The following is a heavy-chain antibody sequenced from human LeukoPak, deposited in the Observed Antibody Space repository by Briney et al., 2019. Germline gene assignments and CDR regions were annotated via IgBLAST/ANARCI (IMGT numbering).Heavy chain of an antibody. CDR1: GGSISSYY. CDR2: LYYTGST. Sequence: PSETLSLTCTVSGGSISSYYWSWIRQPPGKGLEWIGYLYYTGSTNYNPSLKSRVTISVDTSKNQFSLKLSSVTAADTAVYYCARAFSSGWYPYSIGGLWFDYWGQGTLVTVSS. V-gene: IGHV4-59*01. D-gene: IGHD6-19*01. CDR3: ARAFSSGWYPYSIGGLWFDY. J-gene: IGHJ4*02.